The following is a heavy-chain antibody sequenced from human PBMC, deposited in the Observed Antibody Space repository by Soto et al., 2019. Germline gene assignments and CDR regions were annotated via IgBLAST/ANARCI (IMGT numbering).Heavy chain of an antibody. CDR2: FDPEDGET. J-gene: IGHJ4*02. D-gene: IGHD3-22*01. CDR3: AREGDMKFHSDSSDEPGY. V-gene: IGHV1-24*01. CDR1: GYTLTELS. Sequence: ASVKVSCKVSGYTLTELSMHWVRQAPGKGLEWMGSFDPEDGETIYAQKFQGRVTMTDDTSTDTAYMELSSLRSEDTAVYYCAREGDMKFHSDSSDEPGYWGQGTLVTVSS.